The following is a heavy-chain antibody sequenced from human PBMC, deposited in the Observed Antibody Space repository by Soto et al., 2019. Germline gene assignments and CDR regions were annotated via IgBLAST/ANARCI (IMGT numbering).Heavy chain of an antibody. CDR1: GFSLTTSGVA. CDR3: PHRRGGYGMAV. CDR2: IYWNADT. J-gene: IGHJ6*02. V-gene: IGHV2-5*01. Sequence: QITLKESGPPLVKPTQPLTLTCTFSGFSLTTSGVAVGWLRQPPGKALEWLALIYWNADTRYTPSLQNRLTITTETSQTQSVPTRTKTDPVYPATCSCPHRRGGYGMAVWGQGPRSPSP. D-gene: IGHD3-16*01.